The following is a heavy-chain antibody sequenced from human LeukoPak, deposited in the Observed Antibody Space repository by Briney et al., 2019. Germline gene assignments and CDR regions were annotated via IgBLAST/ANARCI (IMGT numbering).Heavy chain of an antibody. CDR1: GYTFTSYD. Sequence: EASVKVSCKASGYTFTSYDINWVRQASGQGLEWMGWMSPNSDNRGYAQKFQGRVTMTRNTSISTAYMELSSLRSEDTAVYYCARGPDYFGMSGITDYWGQGTLVTVSS. CDR3: ARGPDYFGMSGITDY. J-gene: IGHJ4*02. CDR2: MSPNSDNR. V-gene: IGHV1-8*01. D-gene: IGHD3-10*01.